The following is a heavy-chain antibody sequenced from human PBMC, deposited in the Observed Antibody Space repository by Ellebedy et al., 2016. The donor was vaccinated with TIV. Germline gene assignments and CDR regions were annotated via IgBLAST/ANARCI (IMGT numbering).Heavy chain of an antibody. D-gene: IGHD4-17*01. Sequence: GESLKISCAASGFTFSSYAMSWVRQAPGKGLEWVSTISYSGGNTYCAGSVKGRFTISRDNSKNTLFLQMNSLRAEDTAVYYCAKDLYGDYLMDVWGKGTTVTVSS. CDR3: AKDLYGDYLMDV. CDR1: GFTFSSYA. CDR2: ISYSGGNT. V-gene: IGHV3-23*01. J-gene: IGHJ6*03.